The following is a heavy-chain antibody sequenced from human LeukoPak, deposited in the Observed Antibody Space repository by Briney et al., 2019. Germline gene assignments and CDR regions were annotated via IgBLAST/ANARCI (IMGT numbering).Heavy chain of an antibody. CDR1: GFPFSSYE. CDR2: ISSSGSTI. V-gene: IGHV3-48*03. D-gene: IGHD2-2*01. Sequence: GGSLRLSCAASGFPFSSYEMNWVRQAPGKGLEWVSYISSSGSTIFYADSVRGRFTISRNNAKNSLYLQMNSLRAEDTAVYYCARDGSQLVVPAVSYMDVWGKGTTVTVSS. J-gene: IGHJ6*03. CDR3: ARDGSQLVVPAVSYMDV.